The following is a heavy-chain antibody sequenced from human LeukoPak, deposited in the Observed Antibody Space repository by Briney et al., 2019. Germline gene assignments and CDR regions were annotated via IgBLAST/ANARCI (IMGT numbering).Heavy chain of an antibody. CDR3: ARIGYYYDSSGYPDY. D-gene: IGHD3-22*01. CDR1: GGSISSSNW. J-gene: IGHJ4*02. Sequence: SETLSLTCAVSGGSISSSNWWSWVRQPPGKGLEWIGEIYHSGSTNYNPSLKRRVTISVDKSKNQFSLKLSSVTAADTAVYYCARIGYYYDSSGYPDYWGQGTLVTVSS. CDR2: IYHSGST. V-gene: IGHV4-4*02.